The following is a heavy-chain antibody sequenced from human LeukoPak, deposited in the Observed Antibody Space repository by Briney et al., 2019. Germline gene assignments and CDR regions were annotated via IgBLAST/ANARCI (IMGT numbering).Heavy chain of an antibody. CDR1: GFTFSSYG. Sequence: PGGSLRLSCVASGFTFSSYGMHWVRQAPGKGLEWVAVISNDGSNKYYADSVKGRFTISRDNSKNTLYLQMNSLRAEDTAVYYCARGYSYVFYWGQGTLVSVSS. V-gene: IGHV3-30*03. CDR3: ARGYSYVFY. D-gene: IGHD5-18*01. CDR2: ISNDGSNK. J-gene: IGHJ4*02.